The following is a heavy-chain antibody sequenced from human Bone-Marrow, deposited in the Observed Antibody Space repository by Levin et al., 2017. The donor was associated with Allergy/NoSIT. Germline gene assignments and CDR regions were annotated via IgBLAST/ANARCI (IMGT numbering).Heavy chain of an antibody. D-gene: IGHD4-17*01. CDR3: ARVGAFDGYGDYEYYFDF. Sequence: SETLSLTCTVSGGSISISSYYWGWIRQPPGTALEWIGSIYYTGHTSYNPSLESRITMSVDTSKNQFSLRLTSVTAADTALYYCARVGAFDGYGDYEYYFDFWGQGTPVTVSS. CDR2: IYYTGHT. J-gene: IGHJ4*02. CDR1: GGSISISSYY. V-gene: IGHV4-39*07.